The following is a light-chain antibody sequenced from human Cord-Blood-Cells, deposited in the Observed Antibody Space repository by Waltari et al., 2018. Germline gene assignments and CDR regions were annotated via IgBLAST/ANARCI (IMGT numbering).Light chain of an antibody. V-gene: IGKV1-5*01. J-gene: IGKJ1*01. Sequence: IQMTQSPSTLSASVGASVTLTCRASQSISSWLAWYQQKPGKAPKLLIYDASSLESGVPSRFSGSGSGTEFTLTISSLQPDDFATYYCQQYNSYSRTFGQGTKVEIK. CDR1: QSISSW. CDR3: QQYNSYSRT. CDR2: DAS.